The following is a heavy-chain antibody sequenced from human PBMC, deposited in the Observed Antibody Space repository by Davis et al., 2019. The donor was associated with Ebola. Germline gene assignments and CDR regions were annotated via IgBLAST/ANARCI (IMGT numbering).Heavy chain of an antibody. V-gene: IGHV3-48*02. D-gene: IGHD6-19*01. J-gene: IGHJ4*02. CDR1: GFTFSSYG. CDR2: INSGGTNI. Sequence: GESLKISGAASGFTFSSYGMNWVRQAPGKGLEWVSHINSGGTNIYYTDSVKGRFTISRDDAKSTLYLQMNSLRDEDTAIYYCATDPEGWLDFDYWGQGTLVTVSS. CDR3: ATDPEGWLDFDY.